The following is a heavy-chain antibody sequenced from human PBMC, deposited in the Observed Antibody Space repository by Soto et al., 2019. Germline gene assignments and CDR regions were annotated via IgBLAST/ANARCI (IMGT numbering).Heavy chain of an antibody. D-gene: IGHD5-12*01. CDR2: ISFDGDNE. V-gene: IGHV3-30*18. CDR1: GFTFSNYG. CDR3: AKSPGAATIVPWHH. J-gene: IGHJ4*02. Sequence: QVQLVESGGGVVQTGRSLRLSCAASGFTFSNYGMHWVRQAPGKGLEWVAAISFDGDNEYYADSVKCRLTISRDNSKNTLYLQLNSLRDEDTAVYYCAKSPGAATIVPWHHWGQGTLVSVSS.